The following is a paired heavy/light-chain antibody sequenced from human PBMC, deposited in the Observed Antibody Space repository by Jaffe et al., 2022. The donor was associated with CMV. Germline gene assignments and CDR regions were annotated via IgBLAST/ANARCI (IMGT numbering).Heavy chain of an antibody. J-gene: IGHJ4*02. CDR1: GFIFSDYG. CDR2: ISGDGRGT. CDR3: AKGRGGCIDY. Sequence: EVYLLESGGGLVQPGGSLRLSCAASGFIFSDYGVSWVRLGPGKALEWVSAISGDGRGTHYADSVKGRFTISRDNYKSTVSLQMNSLRAEDTAVYYCAKGRGGCIDYWGQGTLVTVSS. V-gene: IGHV3-23*01. D-gene: IGHD3-10*01.
Light chain of an antibody. CDR3: ETWATNTLL. CDR2: VEGSGTY. CDR1: SGHNS. V-gene: IGLV4-60*03. J-gene: IGLJ2*01. Sequence: QFVLTQSSSASAYLGSSVKLTCTLSSGHNSIAWHQQQPGKAPRYLLKVEGSGTYNKGSGVPDRFSGSRSGADRYLIISNLQSEDEADYYCETWATNTLLLGGGTKVTVL.